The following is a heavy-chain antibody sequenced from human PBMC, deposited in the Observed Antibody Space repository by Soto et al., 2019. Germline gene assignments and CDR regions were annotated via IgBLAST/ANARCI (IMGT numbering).Heavy chain of an antibody. Sequence: EVQLVESGGGLVKPGGSLRLSCAASGFTFSSYSMNWVRQAPGKGLEWVSSISSSSSYIYYADSVKGRFTISRDNAKNSLYLQMNSLRAEDTAVYYCARDFPGGFTIVRGPPVNWGQGTLVTVSS. CDR3: ARDFPGGFTIVRGPPVN. D-gene: IGHD3-10*01. CDR2: ISSSSSYI. V-gene: IGHV3-21*01. J-gene: IGHJ4*02. CDR1: GFTFSSYS.